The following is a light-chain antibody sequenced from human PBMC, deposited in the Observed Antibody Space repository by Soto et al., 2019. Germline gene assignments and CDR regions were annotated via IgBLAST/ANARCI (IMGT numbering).Light chain of an antibody. CDR3: QSYDSSLSVV. Sequence: QSVLTQPPSVSGAPGQRVTISCTGSISNIGAGYDVHWYQQLPGTAPKLLIYGNSNRPSGVPDRFSGSKYGTSASLAITGLQAEDEADYYCQSYDSSLSVVFGGGTKLTVL. CDR2: GNS. J-gene: IGLJ2*01. CDR1: ISNIGAGYD. V-gene: IGLV1-40*01.